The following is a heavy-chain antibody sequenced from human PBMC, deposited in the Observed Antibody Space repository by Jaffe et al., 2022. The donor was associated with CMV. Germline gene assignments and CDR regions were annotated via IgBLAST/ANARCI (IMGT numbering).Heavy chain of an antibody. CDR2: ISGSGGST. D-gene: IGHD3-22*01. Sequence: EVQLVESGGGLVQPGGSLRLSCAASGFTFSSYAMSWVRQAPGKGLEWVSAISGSGGSTYYADSVKGRFTISRDNSKNTLYLQMNSLRAEDTAVYYCAKVGAYYYDSSGYYGTFYYFDYWGQGTLVTVSS. J-gene: IGHJ4*02. V-gene: IGHV3-23*04. CDR3: AKVGAYYYDSSGYYGTFYYFDY. CDR1: GFTFSSYA.